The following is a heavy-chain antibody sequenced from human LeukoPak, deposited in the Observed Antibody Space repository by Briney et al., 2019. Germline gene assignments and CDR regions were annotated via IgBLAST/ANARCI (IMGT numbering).Heavy chain of an antibody. V-gene: IGHV3-11*01. CDR3: ARDISWYYPDY. J-gene: IGHJ4*02. Sequence: GGSLRLSCAASGFTFSDYYMSWIRQAPGKGLEWVSYISSSGNTRYYADSVKGRFTISRDNAKNSLYPQMNSLRAEDTAVYYCARDISWYYPDYWGQGTLVTVSS. CDR2: ISSSGNTR. CDR1: GFTFSDYY. D-gene: IGHD6-13*01.